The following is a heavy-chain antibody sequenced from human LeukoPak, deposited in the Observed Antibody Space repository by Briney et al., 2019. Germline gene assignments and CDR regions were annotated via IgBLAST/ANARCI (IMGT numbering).Heavy chain of an antibody. CDR1: GYIFTSYY. D-gene: IGHD6-19*01. V-gene: IGHV1-2*02. J-gene: IGHJ6*04. Sequence: ASVKVSCKTSGYIFTSYYMHWVRQAPGQGLEWMGWINPNSGGTNYAQKFQGRVTTTRDTSISTAYMELSRLRSDDTAVYYCARAPYSSGHMDVWGKGTTVTVSS. CDR2: INPNSGGT. CDR3: ARAPYSSGHMDV.